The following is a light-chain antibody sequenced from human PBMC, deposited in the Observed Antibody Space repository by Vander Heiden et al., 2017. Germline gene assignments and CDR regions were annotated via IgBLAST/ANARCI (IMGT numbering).Light chain of an antibody. J-gene: IGKJ3*01. CDR3: QQLNSYPGT. V-gene: IGKV1-9*01. CDR2: AAS. Sequence: EIQLTQSPSLLSASVGDRVTITCRISQGISSYLAWYQQKPGKAPKLLIYAASTLQSGVPSRFGGSGSGTEFTLTISSLQPEDFATYYCQQLNSYPGTFGPGTKVDIK. CDR1: QGISSY.